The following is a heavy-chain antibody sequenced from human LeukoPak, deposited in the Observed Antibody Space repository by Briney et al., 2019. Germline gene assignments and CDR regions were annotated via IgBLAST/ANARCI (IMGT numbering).Heavy chain of an antibody. Sequence: GGSLRLSCAASGFSCSSYWMSWVRQAPGKGLEWVANIKQDGSDKYYVDSVKGRFTISRDNARNSLYLQMNSLRAEDTAVYYCARGGGNFDQWGQGTLVTVSS. J-gene: IGHJ4*02. CDR1: GFSCSSYW. CDR2: IKQDGSDK. D-gene: IGHD2-15*01. V-gene: IGHV3-7*01. CDR3: ARGGGNFDQ.